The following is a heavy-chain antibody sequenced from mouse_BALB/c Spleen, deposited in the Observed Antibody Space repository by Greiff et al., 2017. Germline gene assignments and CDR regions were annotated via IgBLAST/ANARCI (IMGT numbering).Heavy chain of an antibody. Sequence: VQLQQPGAELVKPGASVKLSCKASGYTFTSYWMHWVKQRPGQGLEWIGEINPSNGRTNYNEKFKSKATLTVDKSSSTAYMQLSSLTSEDSAVYYCARGGPKDFDVWGAGTTVTVSS. CDR1: GYTFTSYW. CDR2: INPSNGRT. J-gene: IGHJ1*01. V-gene: IGHV1S81*02. CDR3: ARGGPKDFDV.